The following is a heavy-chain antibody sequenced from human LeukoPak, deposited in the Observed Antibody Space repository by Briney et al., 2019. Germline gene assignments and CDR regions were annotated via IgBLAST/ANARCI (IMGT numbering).Heavy chain of an antibody. V-gene: IGHV3-30*04. D-gene: IGHD3-10*01. J-gene: IGHJ3*02. CDR3: ARGFRGLYYGSGSYPADAFDI. CDR1: GFTFSSYA. CDR2: ISYDGSNK. Sequence: PGGSLRLSCAASGFTFSSYAMHWVRQAPGKGLEWVAVISYDGSNKYYADSVKGRFTISRGNSKNTLYLQMNSLRAEDTAVYYCARGFRGLYYGSGSYPADAFDIWGQGTMVTVSS.